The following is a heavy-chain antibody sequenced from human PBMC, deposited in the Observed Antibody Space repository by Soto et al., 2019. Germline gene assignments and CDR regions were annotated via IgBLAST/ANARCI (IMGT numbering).Heavy chain of an antibody. D-gene: IGHD3-10*01. J-gene: IGHJ5*02. Sequence: EVQLVESGGGLVQPGGSLRLSCAASGFTVSSNFMSWVRQAPGKGLEWVSVIYSGGSTYYADSVKGRFTISRDNSKNTLYLQMNSLRAEDTAVYYCARTMVRGFDWFDPWGRGTLVTVSS. CDR3: ARTMVRGFDWFDP. V-gene: IGHV3-66*01. CDR1: GFTVSSNF. CDR2: IYSGGST.